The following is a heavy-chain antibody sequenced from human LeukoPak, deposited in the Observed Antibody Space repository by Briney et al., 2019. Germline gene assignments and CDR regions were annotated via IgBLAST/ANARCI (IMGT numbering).Heavy chain of an antibody. CDR1: GFRVGSYY. CDR2: GGNSDNHK. Sequence: GGSLRLSCAASGFRVGSYYTSWIRQAPGKGLEWVAVGGNSDNHKDHADSVKGRFTISRDDAKNSVYLQMNSLRVEDTAIYYCAREQWYRFDNWGQGALVTVSS. D-gene: IGHD2-8*01. CDR3: AREQWYRFDN. V-gene: IGHV3-11*01. J-gene: IGHJ4*02.